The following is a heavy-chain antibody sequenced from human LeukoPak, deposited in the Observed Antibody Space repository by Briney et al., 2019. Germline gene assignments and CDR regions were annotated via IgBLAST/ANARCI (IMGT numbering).Heavy chain of an antibody. CDR2: ISSSSSYI. J-gene: IGHJ6*03. CDR1: GFTFSSYS. Sequence: GGSLRPSCAASGFTFSSYSMNWVRQAPGKGLEWVSSISSSSSYIYYADSVKGRFTISRDNAKNSLYLQMNSLRAEDTAVYYCASNYDFWSGIMDVWAKGPRSPSP. D-gene: IGHD3-3*01. CDR3: ASNYDFWSGIMDV. V-gene: IGHV3-21*01.